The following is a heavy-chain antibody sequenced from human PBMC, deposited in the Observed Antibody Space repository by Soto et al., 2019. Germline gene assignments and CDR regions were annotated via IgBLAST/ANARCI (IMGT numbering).Heavy chain of an antibody. CDR3: ARIPKVDTAMVTYYYYGMDV. Sequence: QVQLVQSGAEVKKPGSSVKVSCKASGGTFSSYAISWVRQAPGQGLEWMGGIIPIFGTANYAQKFQGRVTITADESPSTAYMELSSLRSEDTAVYYCARIPKVDTAMVTYYYYGMDVWGQGTTVTVSS. V-gene: IGHV1-69*12. D-gene: IGHD5-18*01. CDR1: GGTFSSYA. CDR2: IIPIFGTA. J-gene: IGHJ6*02.